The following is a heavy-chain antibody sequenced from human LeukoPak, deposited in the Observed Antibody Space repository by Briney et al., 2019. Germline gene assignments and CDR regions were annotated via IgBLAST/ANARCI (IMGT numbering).Heavy chain of an antibody. Sequence: PGRSLRLSCAASGFTVSSNYMSWVRQAPGKGLEWVSVIYSGGSTYYADSVKGRFTISRDNSKNTLYLQMNSLRAEDTAVYYCASEALGTFTWYDYWGQGTLVTVSS. J-gene: IGHJ4*02. D-gene: IGHD7-27*01. CDR1: GFTVSSNY. V-gene: IGHV3-53*01. CDR3: ASEALGTFTWYDY. CDR2: IYSGGST.